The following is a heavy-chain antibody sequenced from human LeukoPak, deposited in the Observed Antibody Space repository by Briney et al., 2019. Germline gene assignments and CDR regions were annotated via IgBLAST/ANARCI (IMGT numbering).Heavy chain of an antibody. CDR3: ARQDDNREFDY. D-gene: IGHD3-22*01. CDR1: GFTFSSYG. Sequence: PGGSLRLSCAASGFTFSSYGMHWVRQAPGKGLEWVAVIWYDGSNKYYADSVKGRFTISRDNSKNTLYLQMNSLRVEDTAVYFCARQDDNREFDYWGQGTLVTVSS. CDR2: IWYDGSNK. J-gene: IGHJ4*02. V-gene: IGHV3-33*01.